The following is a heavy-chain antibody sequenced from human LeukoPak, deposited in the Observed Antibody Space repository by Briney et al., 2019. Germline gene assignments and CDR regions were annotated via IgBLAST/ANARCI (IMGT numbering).Heavy chain of an antibody. CDR1: GFTFSSYA. Sequence: GGSLRLSCVASGFTFSSYAMSWVRQAPGKGLEWVSAISGSGGSTYYADSVKGRFTISRDNSKNTLYLQMNSLRAEDTAVYYCAKDIRDIYIEGYFNYWGQGTLVTVSS. D-gene: IGHD2-15*01. CDR3: AKDIRDIYIEGYFNY. V-gene: IGHV3-23*01. CDR2: ISGSGGST. J-gene: IGHJ4*02.